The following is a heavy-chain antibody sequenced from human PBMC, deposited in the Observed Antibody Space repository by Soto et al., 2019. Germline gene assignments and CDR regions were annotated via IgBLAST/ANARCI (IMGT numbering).Heavy chain of an antibody. CDR1: GYTFTSYD. CDR2: MNPNSGNT. D-gene: IGHD2-15*01. V-gene: IGHV1-8*01. J-gene: IGHJ4*02. CDR3: ARGSYHCSGGSCYSEDY. Sequence: QVQLVQSGAEVKKPGASVKVSCKASGYTFTSYDINWVRQATGQGLEWMGWMNPNSGNTGYAQKFQGRVTMTRNTSISTAYMELSSLRSEDTAVYYCARGSYHCSGGSCYSEDYWGQGTLVTVSS.